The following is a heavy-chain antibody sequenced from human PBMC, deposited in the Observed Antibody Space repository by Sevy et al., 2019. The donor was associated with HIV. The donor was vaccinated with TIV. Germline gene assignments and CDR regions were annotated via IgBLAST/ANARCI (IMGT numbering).Heavy chain of an antibody. CDR1: GFTFSDQY. CDR2: IRNKPKGYTT. CDR3: ARDLAGRPYCDN. Sequence: GGSLRLSCAASGFTFSDQYMDWVRQAPGKGLEWVGRIRNKPKGYTTEYAAFVKGRFTISRDDSKNSLFLQMNSLKTGDTAMYYCARDLAGRPYCDNWGQGTLVTVSS. V-gene: IGHV3-72*01. D-gene: IGHD3-10*01. J-gene: IGHJ4*02.